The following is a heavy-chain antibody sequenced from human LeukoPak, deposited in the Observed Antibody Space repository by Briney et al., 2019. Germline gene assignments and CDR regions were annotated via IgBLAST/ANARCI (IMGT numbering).Heavy chain of an antibody. CDR2: IRYDGSNE. J-gene: IGHJ4*02. Sequence: GGSPRLSCAASGFTFSMYGMHWVRQAPGKGLEWVAFIRYDGSNECYADSVKGRFTISRDNSKKMLYLQMNSLRTEDTAVYYCTKDGGCASTSCYSLLDYWGQGTLVTVSS. D-gene: IGHD2-2*02. CDR3: TKDGGCASTSCYSLLDY. V-gene: IGHV3-30*02. CDR1: GFTFSMYG.